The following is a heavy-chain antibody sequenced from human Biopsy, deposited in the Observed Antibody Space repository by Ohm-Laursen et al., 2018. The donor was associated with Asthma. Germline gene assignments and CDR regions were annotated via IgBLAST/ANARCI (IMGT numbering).Heavy chain of an antibody. J-gene: IGHJ6*02. D-gene: IGHD3-10*01. CDR2: ISYDGSTK. Sequence: LSLTCAASGFTLTTYAIHWVRQAPGKGLEWVAVISYDGSTKYSADSVKGRFIVSRDISKNILSLQMNSLRPEDTAVYYCARDVVWFREVGGMDVWGQGTTVTVSS. CDR3: ARDVVWFREVGGMDV. CDR1: GFTLTTYA. V-gene: IGHV3-30*03.